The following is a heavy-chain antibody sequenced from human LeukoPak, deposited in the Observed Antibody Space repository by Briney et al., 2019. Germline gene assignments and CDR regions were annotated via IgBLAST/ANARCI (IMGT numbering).Heavy chain of an antibody. CDR1: GFTVSSNY. CDR3: ARDGEYSSSGAFDI. CDR2: IYSGGST. D-gene: IGHD6-6*01. V-gene: IGHV3-53*01. Sequence: GGSLRLSCAASGFTVSSNYMSWVRQAPGKGLEWVSVIYSGGSTYYADSVKGRFTISRDNSRNTLNLQMNSLRAEDTAVYYCARDGEYSSSGAFDIWGQGTMVTVSS. J-gene: IGHJ3*02.